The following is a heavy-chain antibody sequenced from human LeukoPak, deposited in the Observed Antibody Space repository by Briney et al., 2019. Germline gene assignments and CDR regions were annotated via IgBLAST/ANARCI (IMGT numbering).Heavy chain of an antibody. CDR1: GFTFSSYA. Sequence: PGGSLRLSCAASGFTFSSYAMHWVRQAPGKGLEWVAVISYDGSNKYYADSVKGRFTISRDNSKNTLYLQMNSLRAVDTAVYYCARWDSDTAMVTVDYWGQGTLVTVSS. CDR3: ARWDSDTAMVTVDY. J-gene: IGHJ4*02. CDR2: ISYDGSNK. D-gene: IGHD5-18*01. V-gene: IGHV3-30-3*01.